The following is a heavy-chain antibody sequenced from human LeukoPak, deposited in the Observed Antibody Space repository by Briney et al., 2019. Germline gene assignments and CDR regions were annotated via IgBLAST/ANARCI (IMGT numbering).Heavy chain of an antibody. CDR2: ISSSSSYI. D-gene: IGHD5-12*01. CDR3: ARDNTYSGYALGY. V-gene: IGHV3-21*01. CDR1: GFTFSSYS. J-gene: IGHJ4*02. Sequence: GGSLRLSCAASGFTFSSYSMNWVRQAPGKGLEWVSSISSSSSYIYYADSVKGRFTISRDNAKNSLYLQMNSLRAEDTAVYYCARDNTYSGYALGYWGQGTLVTVSS.